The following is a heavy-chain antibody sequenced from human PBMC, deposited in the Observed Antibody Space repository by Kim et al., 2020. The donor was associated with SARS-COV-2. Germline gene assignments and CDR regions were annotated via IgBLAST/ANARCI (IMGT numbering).Heavy chain of an antibody. CDR1: GYTFTSYA. CDR2: INAGNGNT. J-gene: IGHJ6*02. V-gene: IGHV1-3*01. D-gene: IGHD4-4*01. Sequence: ASVKVSCKASGYTFTSYAMHWVRQAPGQRLEWMGWINAGNGNTKYSQKFQGRVTITRDTSASTAYMELSSLRSEDTAVYYCARDFPYYSNYYYYYYGMDVWGQGTTVTVSS. CDR3: ARDFPYYSNYYYYYYGMDV.